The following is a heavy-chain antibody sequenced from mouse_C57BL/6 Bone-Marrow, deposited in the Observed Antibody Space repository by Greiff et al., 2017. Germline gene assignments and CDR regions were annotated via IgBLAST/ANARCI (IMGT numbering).Heavy chain of an antibody. CDR1: GYSITSDY. CDR2: ISYSGST. J-gene: IGHJ1*03. D-gene: IGHD2-3*01. CDR3: ARCRWLLRDWYFDV. V-gene: IGHV3-8*01. Sequence: EVKLQESGPGLAKPSQTLSLTCSVTGYSITSDYWNWIRKFPGNKLEYMGYISYSGSTYYNPSLKSQSSITRETSKNQYYLQLNSVTTEDTATYYCARCRWLLRDWYFDVWGTGTTVTVSS.